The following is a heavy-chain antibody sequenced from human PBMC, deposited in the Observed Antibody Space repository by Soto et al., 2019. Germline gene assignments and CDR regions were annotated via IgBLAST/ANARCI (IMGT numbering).Heavy chain of an antibody. Sequence: ASVKVSCKASGYTFTIYGISWVRQAPGQGLEWMGWISAYNGNTNYAQKLQGRVTMTTDTSTSTAYMELRSLRSDDTAVYYCARGYYDYIWGSYREYYFDYWGQGTLVTVSS. J-gene: IGHJ4*02. CDR2: ISAYNGNT. CDR3: ARGYYDYIWGSYREYYFDY. CDR1: GYTFTIYG. V-gene: IGHV1-18*01. D-gene: IGHD3-16*02.